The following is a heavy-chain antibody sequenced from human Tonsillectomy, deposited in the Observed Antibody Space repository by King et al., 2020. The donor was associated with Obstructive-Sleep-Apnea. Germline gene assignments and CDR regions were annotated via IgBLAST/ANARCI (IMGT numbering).Heavy chain of an antibody. J-gene: IGHJ4*02. D-gene: IGHD3-22*01. Sequence: VQLVESGGGLVQPGRSLRLSCTTSGFTFHDYVISWFRQAPGKGLEWVGCIRNKGYGETTEYAASVKGRFTISRDDSKSIAYLQMNSLKTEDTAVYYCTRTLNYHDTGDHLAGYWGQGTLVTVSS. CDR1: GFTFHDYV. V-gene: IGHV3-49*03. CDR2: IRNKGYGETT. CDR3: TRTLNYHDTGDHLAGY.